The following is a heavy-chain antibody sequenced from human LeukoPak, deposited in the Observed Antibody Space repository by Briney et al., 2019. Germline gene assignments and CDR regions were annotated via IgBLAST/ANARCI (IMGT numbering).Heavy chain of an antibody. CDR1: GFTFDDYT. V-gene: IGHV3-43*01. CDR2: ISWDGGST. CDR3: AKATLTYYYDSSGYRD. J-gene: IGHJ4*02. D-gene: IGHD3-22*01. Sequence: GGSLRLSCAASGFTFDDYTMHWVRQAPGKGLEWVSLISWDGGSTYYADSVKGRFTISRDNSKNSLYLQMNSLRTEDTALYYCAKATLTYYYDSSGYRDWGQGTLVTVSS.